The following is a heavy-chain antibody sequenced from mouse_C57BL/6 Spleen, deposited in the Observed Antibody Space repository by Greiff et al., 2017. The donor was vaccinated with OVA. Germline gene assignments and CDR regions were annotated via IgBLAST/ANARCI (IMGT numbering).Heavy chain of an antibody. Sequence: EVKLVESGPELVKPGASVKIPCKASGYTFTDYNMDWMKQSHGKSLEWIGDINPNNGGTIYNQKFKGKATLTVDKSSSTAYMELRSLTSEDTAVYYCARPYGSSYWYFDVWGTGTTVTVSS. CDR3: ARPYGSSYWYFDV. J-gene: IGHJ1*03. D-gene: IGHD1-1*01. CDR1: GYTFTDYN. V-gene: IGHV1-18*01. CDR2: INPNNGGT.